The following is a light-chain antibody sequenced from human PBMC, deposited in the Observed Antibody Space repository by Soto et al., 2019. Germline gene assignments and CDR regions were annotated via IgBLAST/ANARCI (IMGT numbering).Light chain of an antibody. CDR3: CSYAGSSLYV. V-gene: IGLV2-23*01. CDR2: EGS. J-gene: IGLJ1*01. CDR1: SSDVGSYNL. Sequence: QSALNQPASVSGSPGQSITISCTGTSSDVGSYNLVSWYQQHPGKAPKLMIYEGSKRPSGVSNRFSGSKSGNTASLTISGLQAEDEADYYCCSYAGSSLYVFGTGTKLTVL.